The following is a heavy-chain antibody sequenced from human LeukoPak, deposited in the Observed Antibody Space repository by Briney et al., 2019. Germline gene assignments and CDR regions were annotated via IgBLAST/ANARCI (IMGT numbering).Heavy chain of an antibody. D-gene: IGHD6-6*01. CDR2: IYYSGST. CDR1: GGSISSYY. J-gene: IGHJ6*03. CDR3: ARGMYSSSRLVYYYMDV. V-gene: IGHV4-59*01. Sequence: SETLSLTCTVSGGSISSYYWSWIRQPPGKGLEWIGYIYYSGSTNYNPSLKSRVTISVDTSKNQCSLKLSSVTAADTAVYYCARGMYSSSRLVYYYMDVWGKGTTVTVSS.